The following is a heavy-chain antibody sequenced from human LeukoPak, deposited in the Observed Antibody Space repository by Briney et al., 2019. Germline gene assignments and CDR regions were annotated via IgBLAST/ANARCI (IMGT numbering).Heavy chain of an antibody. V-gene: IGHV3-9*01. CDR3: AKDGWFGELLSCWFEP. CDR1: GFTFDDYA. Sequence: GGSLRLSCAASGFTFDDYAMHWVRHAPGKGLEWVSGISWNSGSIGYADSVKGRFTISRDNAKNSLYLQMNSLRAEDTALYYCAKDGWFGELLSCWFEPWGQGTVVTVSS. CDR2: ISWNSGSI. J-gene: IGHJ5*02. D-gene: IGHD3-10*01.